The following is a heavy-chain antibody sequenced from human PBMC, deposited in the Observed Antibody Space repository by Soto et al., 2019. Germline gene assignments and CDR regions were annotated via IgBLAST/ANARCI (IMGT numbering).Heavy chain of an antibody. CDR3: AKDHREDYYGSGSPQS. D-gene: IGHD3-10*01. CDR1: GFTFSSYA. V-gene: IGHV3-23*01. J-gene: IGHJ4*02. Sequence: PGGSLRLSCAASGFTFSSYAMSWVRQAPGKGLEWVSAISGSGGSTYYADSVKGRFTISRDNSKNTLYLQMNSLRAEDTAVYYCAKDHREDYYGSGSPQSWGQGTLVTVSS. CDR2: ISGSGGST.